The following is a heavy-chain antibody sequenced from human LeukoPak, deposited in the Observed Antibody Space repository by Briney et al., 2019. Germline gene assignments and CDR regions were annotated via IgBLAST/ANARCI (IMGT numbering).Heavy chain of an antibody. CDR3: ARGHQPPYYGMDV. CDR2: IIPIFGIA. J-gene: IGHJ6*02. CDR1: GGTFSSYT. Sequence: ASVKVSCKASGGTFSSYTISWVRLAPGQGLEWMGRIIPIFGIANYAQKFQGRVTITADKSTSTAYMELSSLRSEDTAVFYCARGHQPPYYGMDVWGQGTTVTVSS. V-gene: IGHV1-69*02.